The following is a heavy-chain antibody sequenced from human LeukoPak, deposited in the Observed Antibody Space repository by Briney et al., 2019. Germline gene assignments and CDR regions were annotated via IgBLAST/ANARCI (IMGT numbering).Heavy chain of an antibody. CDR1: GFTFSSYG. D-gene: IGHD1-26*01. CDR3: AKGLGLVGATYLGHY. CDR2: IRYDGSNK. J-gene: IGHJ4*02. V-gene: IGHV3-30*02. Sequence: GGSLRLSCAASGFTFSSYGMHWVRQASGKGLEWVAFIRYDGSNKYYADSVKGRFAISRDNSKNTLYLQMNSLRAEDTAVYYCAKGLGLVGATYLGHYWGQGTLVTVSS.